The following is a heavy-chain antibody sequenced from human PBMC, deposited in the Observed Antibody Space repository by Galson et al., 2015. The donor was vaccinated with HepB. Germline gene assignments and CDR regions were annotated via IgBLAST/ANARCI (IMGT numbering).Heavy chain of an antibody. CDR2: ISGGGGHT. V-gene: IGHV3-23*01. Sequence: SLRLSCAASGFTFTTYTMSWVRQAPGQGLEWVSSISGGGGHTYYADSVKGRFTISRDRSRNTVSLQRNRLRAEDTAVYYCAKDGPPSFIPHFFDYWGQGTLVTVSS. D-gene: IGHD2-21*01. J-gene: IGHJ4*02. CDR1: GFTFTTYT. CDR3: AKDGPPSFIPHFFDY.